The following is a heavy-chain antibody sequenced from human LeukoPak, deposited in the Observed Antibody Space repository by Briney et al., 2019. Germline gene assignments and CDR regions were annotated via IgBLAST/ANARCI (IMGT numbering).Heavy chain of an antibody. V-gene: IGHV3-23*01. J-gene: IGHJ5*02. Sequence: GGSLRLSCAASGFTFSSYAMGWVRQAPGKGLEWVSAISGSGGSTYYADSVKGRFTISRDNSKNTLYLQMNSLRAEDTAVYYCAKGEIITIFGVARGWFDPWGQGTLVTVSS. CDR1: GFTFSSYA. CDR2: ISGSGGST. CDR3: AKGEIITIFGVARGWFDP. D-gene: IGHD3-3*01.